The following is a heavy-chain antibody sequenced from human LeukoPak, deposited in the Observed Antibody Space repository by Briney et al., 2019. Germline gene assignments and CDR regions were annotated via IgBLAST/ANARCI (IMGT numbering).Heavy chain of an antibody. J-gene: IGHJ4*02. CDR2: ISGSGGIT. D-gene: IGHD6-13*01. CDR1: GFTFNSYA. CDR3: AKEGYSSSWNADFDY. V-gene: IGHV3-23*01. Sequence: PGGSLRLSCAASGFTFNSYAMSWVRQAPGKGLEWVSAISGSGGITYYADSVKGRFTISRDNSKNTLYLQMNSLRAEDTAVYYCAKEGYSSSWNADFDYWGQGTLVIVSS.